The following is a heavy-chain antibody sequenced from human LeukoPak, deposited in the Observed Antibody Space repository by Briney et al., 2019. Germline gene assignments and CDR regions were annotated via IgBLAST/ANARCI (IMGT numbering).Heavy chain of an antibody. CDR1: GGSISSGDYY. Sequence: PSQTLSLTCTVSGGSISSGDYYWIWIRQPPGMGMEWIRYIDYSGSSYYNPSLKSRVTISVDTSKNQFSQKLSSVTAADTAVYYCARDFRYIVVVPAAPPRYYYYYYMDVWGKGTTVTVSS. CDR2: IDYSGSS. D-gene: IGHD2-2*01. J-gene: IGHJ6*03. V-gene: IGHV4-30-4*08. CDR3: ARDFRYIVVVPAAPPRYYYYYYMDV.